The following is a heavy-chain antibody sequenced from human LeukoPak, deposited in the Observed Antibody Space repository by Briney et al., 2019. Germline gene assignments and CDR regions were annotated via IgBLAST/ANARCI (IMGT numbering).Heavy chain of an antibody. CDR2: IYYSGST. J-gene: IGHJ4*02. CDR1: GGSISSGGYY. V-gene: IGHV4-31*03. D-gene: IGHD6-13*01. Sequence: SQTLSLTCTVSGGSISSGGYYWSWIPQHPGKGLEWIGYIYYSGSTYYNPSLKSRVTISVDTSKNQFSLKLSSVTAADTAVYYCARTDSSSSPSIFDYWGQGTLVTVSS. CDR3: ARTDSSSSPSIFDY.